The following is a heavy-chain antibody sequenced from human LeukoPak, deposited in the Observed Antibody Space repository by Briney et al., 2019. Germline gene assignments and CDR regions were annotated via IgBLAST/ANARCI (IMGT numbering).Heavy chain of an antibody. CDR1: GYSFTGYW. CDR3: ARLTKSGYCSSTSCYD. CDR2: IDPSDSNT. D-gene: IGHD2-2*01. J-gene: IGHJ4*02. V-gene: IGHV5-10-1*01. Sequence: GESLKFSCKGSGYSFTGYWFSGVRQMPGKGLGWMGRIDPSDSNTNYNPSFQGHVTTSADKSISTAYLQWSSLKASDTAMYYCARLTKSGYCSSTSCYDWSQGTLVTVSS.